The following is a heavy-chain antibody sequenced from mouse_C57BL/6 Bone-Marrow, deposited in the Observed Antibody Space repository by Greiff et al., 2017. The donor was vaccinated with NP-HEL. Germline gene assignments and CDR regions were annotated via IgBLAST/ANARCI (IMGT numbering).Heavy chain of an antibody. V-gene: IGHV7-1*01. CDR3: ARDATYYGNYDAMDY. Sequence: EVMLVESGGGLVQSGRSLRLSCATSGFTFSDFYMEWVRQAPGKGLEWIAASRNKANDYTTEYSASVKGRFIVSRDTSQSILYLQMNALRAEDTAIYYCARDATYYGNYDAMDYWGQGTSVTVSS. J-gene: IGHJ4*01. D-gene: IGHD2-10*01. CDR2: SRNKANDYTT. CDR1: GFTFSDFY.